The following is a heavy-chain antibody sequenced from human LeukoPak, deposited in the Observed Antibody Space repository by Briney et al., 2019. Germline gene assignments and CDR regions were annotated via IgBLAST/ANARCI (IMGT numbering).Heavy chain of an antibody. CDR2: ICSGGNT. CDR3: ARHGTFDYGDRYYYYYMDV. D-gene: IGHD4-17*01. J-gene: IGHJ6*03. Sequence: PPETLSLTCTVSGGSVSTSYYWGWIRQPPGKGLEWIGSICSGGNTCYNPSLGSRVTILADSSKNQFSLQLTSVTAADTAVYYCARHGTFDYGDRYYYYYMDVWGKGTTVTVSS. V-gene: IGHV4-39*01. CDR1: GGSVSTSYY.